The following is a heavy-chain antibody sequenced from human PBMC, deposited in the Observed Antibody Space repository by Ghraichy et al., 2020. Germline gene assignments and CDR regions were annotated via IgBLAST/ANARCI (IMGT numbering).Heavy chain of an antibody. J-gene: IGHJ3*01. Sequence: SETLSLTCTVSGGSITSYYWSWIRQPPGKGLEYIGNIYYSGSTNYNPSLRSRVTISVDASKNQFSLKLSSVTAADTAVYYCARDRGVQDWGQGTMVTVSS. V-gene: IGHV4-59*01. CDR1: GGSITSYY. CDR3: ARDRGVQD. CDR2: IYYSGST. D-gene: IGHD3-10*01.